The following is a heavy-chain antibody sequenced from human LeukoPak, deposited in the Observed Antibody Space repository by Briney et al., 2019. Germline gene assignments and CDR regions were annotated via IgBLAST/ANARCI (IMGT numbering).Heavy chain of an antibody. D-gene: IGHD6-13*01. V-gene: IGHV3-21*06. CDR1: GFTFSSYS. CDR3: ARDGTETLFDY. J-gene: IGHJ4*02. CDR2: ISSSSSYI. Sequence: PGGSLRLSCAASGFTFSSYSMNWVRQAPGKGLEWVSSISSSSSYIYYADSVKGRFTISRDNAKNSVHLQMNSLRAEDTAVYYCARDGTETLFDYWGQGTLVTVSS.